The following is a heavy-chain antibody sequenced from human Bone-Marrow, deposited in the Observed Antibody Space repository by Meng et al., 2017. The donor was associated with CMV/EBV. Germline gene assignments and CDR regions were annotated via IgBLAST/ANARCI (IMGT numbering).Heavy chain of an antibody. J-gene: IGHJ6*02. D-gene: IGHD2-21*01. V-gene: IGHV3-30*14. CDR2: ISYDGSNK. CDR3: ASIRDYGMDV. CDR1: GFTFSSYA. Sequence: GESLKISCAASGFTFSSYAMHWVRQAPGKGLEWVAVISYDGSNKYYADSVKGRFTISSDNSKNTLYLQMNSLRAEDTAVYYCASIRDYGMDVWGQGTTVTVSS.